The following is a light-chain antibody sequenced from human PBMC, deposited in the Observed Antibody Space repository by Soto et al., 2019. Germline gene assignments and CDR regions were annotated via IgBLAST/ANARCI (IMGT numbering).Light chain of an antibody. V-gene: IGKV3-11*01. CDR2: DAS. CDR1: QSVSSY. CDR3: QQRSNWP. J-gene: IGKJ5*01. Sequence: EIVLTQSPATLSLSPGERATLSWRASQSVSSYLAWYQQKPGQAPRLLIYDASNRATGIPARFSGSGSGTDFTLTISSLEPKDFAVYYCQQRSNWPLGQGTRLEIK.